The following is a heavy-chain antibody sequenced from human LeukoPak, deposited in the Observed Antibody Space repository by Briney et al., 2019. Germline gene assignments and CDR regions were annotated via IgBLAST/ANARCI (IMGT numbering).Heavy chain of an antibody. J-gene: IGHJ4*02. D-gene: IGHD2-15*01. Sequence: PSETLSLTCTVSGGSISSGGYYWSWIRQHPGKGLEWIGYIYYSGSTYYNPSLKSRVTISVDTSKNQFSLKLSSVTAADTAVYYCASVGVVVAATFSFDYWGQGTLVTVSS. CDR2: IYYSGST. CDR1: GGSISSGGYY. CDR3: ASVGVVVAATFSFDY. V-gene: IGHV4-31*03.